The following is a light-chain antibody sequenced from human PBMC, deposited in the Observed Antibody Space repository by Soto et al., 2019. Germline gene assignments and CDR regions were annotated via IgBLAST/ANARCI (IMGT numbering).Light chain of an antibody. CDR2: RNN. CDR3: AAWDERLSGVV. Sequence: QSVLTQPPSASWTPGQRVTISCSGSSSNIGSNYVYWYQQLPGTAPKLLIYRNNQRPSGVPDRFSGYKSGTSASLAISGLRSEDEADYYCAAWDERLSGVVFGGGTKLTVL. CDR1: SSNIGSNY. J-gene: IGLJ2*01. V-gene: IGLV1-47*01.